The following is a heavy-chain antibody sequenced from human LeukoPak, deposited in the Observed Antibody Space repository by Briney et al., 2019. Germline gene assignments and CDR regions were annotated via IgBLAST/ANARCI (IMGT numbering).Heavy chain of an antibody. D-gene: IGHD3-22*01. CDR3: ARVPRKQQHMIVYYFDY. CDR1: GGSISSGSYY. CDR2: IYYSGSP. J-gene: IGHJ4*02. Sequence: SETLSLTCTVSGGSISSGSYYWGWIRQPPGKGLEWIGSIYYSGSPNHNPSLKSRVTISVDTSKNQFSLKLSSVTAADTAVYYCARVPRKQQHMIVYYFDYWGQGTLVTVSS. V-gene: IGHV4-39*07.